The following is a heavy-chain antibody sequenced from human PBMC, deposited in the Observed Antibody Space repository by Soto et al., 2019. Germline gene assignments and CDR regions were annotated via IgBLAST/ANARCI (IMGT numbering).Heavy chain of an antibody. CDR1: GYTFTGYY. CDR3: ARDLTSGYIVVVPAAPRPYYYYGMDV. V-gene: IGHV1-2*04. D-gene: IGHD2-2*01. Sequence: QVQLVQSGAEVKKPGASVKVSCKASGYTFTGYYMHWVRQAPGQGLEWMGWINPNSGGTNYAQKFQGWVTMTRDTSISTAYMELSRLRSDDTAVYYCARDLTSGYIVVVPAAPRPYYYYGMDVWGQGTTVTVSS. CDR2: INPNSGGT. J-gene: IGHJ6*02.